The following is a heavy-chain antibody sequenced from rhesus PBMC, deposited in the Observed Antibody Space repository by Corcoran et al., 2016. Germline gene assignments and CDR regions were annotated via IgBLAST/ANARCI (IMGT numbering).Heavy chain of an antibody. CDR1: GGSISSSY. V-gene: IGHV4-169*01. J-gene: IGHJ5-1*01. CDR2: IWGGGSET. CDR3: ARGGNRFDV. Sequence: QLQVQESGPGQVKPSETLSLTCAVSGGSISSSYWSWIRQAPGKGLEWLGYIWGGGSETTDNPTHKSRGALAAETSKNQLSLKVNSVTAADTAVYYGARGGNRFDVWGAGVLVTVSS.